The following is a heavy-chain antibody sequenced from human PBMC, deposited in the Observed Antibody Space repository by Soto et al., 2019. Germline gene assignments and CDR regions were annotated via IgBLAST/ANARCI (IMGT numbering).Heavy chain of an antibody. J-gene: IGHJ4*02. CDR2: VHHIGST. V-gene: IGHV4-34*01. CDR1: GGSFIGYY. D-gene: IGHD3-16*01. CDR3: ANWGGLNFPRLY. Sequence: PSETLSLTCAVYGGSFIGYYWSWIRQTPGKGLEWIGEVHHIGSTNYNPSLRSRVTISVDKSKNQFSLELTSVTAADTAVYYCANWGGLNFPRLYWGPGTLVTVSS.